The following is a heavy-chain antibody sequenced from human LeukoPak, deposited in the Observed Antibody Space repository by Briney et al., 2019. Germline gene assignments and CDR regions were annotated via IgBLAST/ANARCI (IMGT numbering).Heavy chain of an antibody. J-gene: IGHJ5*02. D-gene: IGHD2-8*01. CDR1: GYTFTGYY. Sequence: ASVKVSCKASGYTFTGYYMHWVRQAPGQGLECMGRINPNSGGTNYAQKFQGRVTMTRDTSISTAYMELSRLRSDDTAVYYCARVRQEVMRGWFDPWGQGTLVTVSS. CDR3: ARVRQEVMRGWFDP. CDR2: INPNSGGT. V-gene: IGHV1-2*06.